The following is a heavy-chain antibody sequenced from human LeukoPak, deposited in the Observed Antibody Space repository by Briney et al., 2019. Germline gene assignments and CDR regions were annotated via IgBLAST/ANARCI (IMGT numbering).Heavy chain of an antibody. CDR2: INPNSGGT. V-gene: IGHV1-2*04. D-gene: IGHD6-13*01. CDR1: GYTFTGYY. CDR3: ARSAGNSSSFFYYFDY. Sequence: ASVKVSCKASGYTFTGYYMHWVRQAPGQGLEWMGWINPNSGGTNYAQKFQGWVTMTRDTSISTAYMELSRLRSDDTAVYYCARSAGNSSSFFYYFDYWGQGTLVTVSS. J-gene: IGHJ4*02.